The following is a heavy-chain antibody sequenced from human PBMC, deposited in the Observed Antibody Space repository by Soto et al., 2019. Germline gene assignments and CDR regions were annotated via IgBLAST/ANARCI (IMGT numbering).Heavy chain of an antibody. D-gene: IGHD2-2*01. CDR2: ISLYSDGT. CDR1: GYTFSNYG. Sequence: ASVKVSCKTSGYTFSNYGITWVRQAPGQSLEWLGWISLYSDGTNYAQKFQGRVSMTTDTSTTTAYMELRSLRSDDTAVYYCARVVPGAEAWFGPWGQGTLVTVSS. CDR3: ARVVPGAEAWFGP. J-gene: IGHJ5*02. V-gene: IGHV1-18*01.